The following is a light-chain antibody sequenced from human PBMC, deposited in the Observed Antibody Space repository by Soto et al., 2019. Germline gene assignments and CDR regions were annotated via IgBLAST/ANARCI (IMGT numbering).Light chain of an antibody. CDR1: QGVTTN. V-gene: IGKV3-15*01. Sequence: EIVMTQSPATLSVSPGERATLSCRASQGVTTNLAWYQQKPGQAPRLLIYGASTRATGIPARFSGSWSGTEFTLSLSSLQSEDFAVYYCQQYNTWPLTFGGGTKVEIK. J-gene: IGKJ4*01. CDR2: GAS. CDR3: QQYNTWPLT.